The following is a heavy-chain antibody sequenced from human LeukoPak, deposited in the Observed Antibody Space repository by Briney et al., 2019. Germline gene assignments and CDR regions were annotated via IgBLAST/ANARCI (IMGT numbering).Heavy chain of an antibody. J-gene: IGHJ3*02. D-gene: IGHD4-17*01. V-gene: IGHV3-33*06. CDR1: GFTFSSYG. CDR2: IWYDGSNK. Sequence: GGSLRLSCAASGFTFSSYGMHWVRQAPGKGLERVAVIWYDGSNKYYADSVKGRFTISRDNSKNTLYLQMNSLRAEDTAVYYCAKDLNDYGDPDAFDIWGQGTMVTVSS. CDR3: AKDLNDYGDPDAFDI.